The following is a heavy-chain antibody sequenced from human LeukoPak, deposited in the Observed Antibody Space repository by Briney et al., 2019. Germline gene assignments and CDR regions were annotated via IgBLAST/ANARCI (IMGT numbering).Heavy chain of an antibody. CDR2: ISASGGST. Sequence: PGGSLRLSCAASGFTFSSSAMSWVRQVPGKGLEWVSGISASGGSTYYADSVKGRFTISRDNSKNTLYLQMNSLRAEDTAVYYCAKGNAAMVSGIDHWGQGTLVTVSS. CDR1: GFTFSSSA. J-gene: IGHJ4*02. CDR3: AKGNAAMVSGIDH. V-gene: IGHV3-23*01. D-gene: IGHD5-18*01.